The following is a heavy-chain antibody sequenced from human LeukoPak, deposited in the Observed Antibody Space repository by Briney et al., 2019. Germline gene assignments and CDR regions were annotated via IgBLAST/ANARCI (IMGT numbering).Heavy chain of an antibody. CDR2: INHSGST. V-gene: IGHV4-34*01. CDR1: GGSFSGYY. D-gene: IGHD3-16*02. J-gene: IGHJ4*02. Sequence: KPSETLSLTCAVYGGSFSGYYWSWIRQPPGKGLEWIGEINHSGSTNYNPSLKSRVTISVDTSKNQFSLKLSSVTAADTAVYYCAKDRALSPNYWGQGTLVTVSS. CDR3: AKDRALSPNY.